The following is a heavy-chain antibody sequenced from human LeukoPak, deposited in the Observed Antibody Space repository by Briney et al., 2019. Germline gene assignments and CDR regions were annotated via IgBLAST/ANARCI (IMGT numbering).Heavy chain of an antibody. CDR1: GFTFNSYA. CDR3: ANGEVYFDY. V-gene: IGHV3-23*01. D-gene: IGHD4-17*01. CDR2: ISGSGGST. J-gene: IGHJ4*02. Sequence: GGSLRLSCAASGFTFNSYAMSWVRQAPGKGLEWVSVISGSGGSTYYADSVKGRFTISRDNSKNTLYLQMNSLRAEDTAVYYCANGEVYFDYWGQGTLVTVSS.